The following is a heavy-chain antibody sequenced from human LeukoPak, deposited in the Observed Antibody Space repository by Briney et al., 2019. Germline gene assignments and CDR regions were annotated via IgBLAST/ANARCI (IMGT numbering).Heavy chain of an antibody. D-gene: IGHD6-13*01. CDR2: IYYSGST. CDR1: GGSISSYY. J-gene: IGHJ4*02. Sequence: PSETLSLTCTVSGGSISSYYWSWIRQPPGKGLEWIGYIYYSGSTNYNPSLRSRVTISVDTSKNQFPLKLSSVTAADTAVYYCARDSGWWRFDFWGQGTLVTVSS. CDR3: ARDSGWWRFDF. V-gene: IGHV4-59*01.